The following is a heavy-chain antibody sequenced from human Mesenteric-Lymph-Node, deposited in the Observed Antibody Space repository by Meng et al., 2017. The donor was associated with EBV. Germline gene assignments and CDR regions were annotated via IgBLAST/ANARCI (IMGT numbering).Heavy chain of an antibody. Sequence: GRLQDPCSGPWQPSVTLSLPCAVTPVSLGRVNGWRWVRQPPEKGLEWIGEIYHSGNTNSNPSLKGRVTISVDNTKNQFSLKLSSVTAADTDGYYCATLHYDDSGCYFGSWFDPWGQGTLVTVSS. CDR2: IYHSGNT. V-gene: IGHV4-4*02. CDR1: PVSLGRVNG. J-gene: IGHJ5*02. CDR3: ATLHYDDSGCYFGSWFDP. D-gene: IGHD3-22*01.